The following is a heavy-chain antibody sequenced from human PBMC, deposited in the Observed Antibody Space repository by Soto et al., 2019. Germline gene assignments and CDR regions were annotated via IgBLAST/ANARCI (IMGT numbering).Heavy chain of an antibody. Sequence: SETLSLTCTVSGGSISSYYWSWIRQPPGKGLEWIGYIYYSRSTNYNPSLKSRVTISVDTSKNQFSLKLSSVTAADTAVYYCARGRITMTINWFDPWGQGTLVTVSS. CDR1: GGSISSYY. V-gene: IGHV4-59*01. D-gene: IGHD3-22*01. J-gene: IGHJ5*02. CDR3: ARGRITMTINWFDP. CDR2: IYYSRST.